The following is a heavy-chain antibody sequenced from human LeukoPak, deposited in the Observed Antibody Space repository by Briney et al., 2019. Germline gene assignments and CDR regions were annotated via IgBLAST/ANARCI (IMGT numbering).Heavy chain of an antibody. J-gene: IGHJ4*02. CDR3: ARDLGYSSGPNY. CDR2: ISGGIT. Sequence: GGSLRPSCAASGFSFSSFSMNWVRQAPGKGLEWVSYISGGITYYVDSVKGRFTISRDNAKNSLYLQMNSLRAEDTAVYYCARDLGYSSGPNYWGQGTRVTVSS. V-gene: IGHV3-21*01. D-gene: IGHD6-19*01. CDR1: GFSFSSFS.